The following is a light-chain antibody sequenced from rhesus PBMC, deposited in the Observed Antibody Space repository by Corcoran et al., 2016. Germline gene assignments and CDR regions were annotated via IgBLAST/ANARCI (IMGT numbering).Light chain of an antibody. J-gene: IGKJ2*01. CDR2: KTS. V-gene: IGKV1-22*01. Sequence: DIQMTQSPSSLSASVGDTVTITCRASQSIIRWLDWVQQKPGKAPKLLTDKTSSLQSGVPSRFSGSGSGTDFTLTISSLQPEDFATYYCQQYNSLPYSFGQGTKVEIK. CDR3: QQYNSLPYS. CDR1: QSIIRW.